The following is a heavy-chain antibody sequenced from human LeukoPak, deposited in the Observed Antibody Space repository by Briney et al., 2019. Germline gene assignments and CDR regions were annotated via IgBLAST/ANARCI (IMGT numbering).Heavy chain of an antibody. CDR3: ARDRTGQQLISRKQYYYMDV. Sequence: GGSLRLSCAASEFSVGSNYMTWVRQAPGKGLEWVSLIYSGGSTYYADSVKGRFTISRDNSKNTLYLQMNSLRAEDTAVYYCARDRTGQQLISRKQYYYMDVWGKGTTVTISS. CDR2: IYSGGST. V-gene: IGHV3-66*01. D-gene: IGHD6-13*01. CDR1: EFSVGSNY. J-gene: IGHJ6*03.